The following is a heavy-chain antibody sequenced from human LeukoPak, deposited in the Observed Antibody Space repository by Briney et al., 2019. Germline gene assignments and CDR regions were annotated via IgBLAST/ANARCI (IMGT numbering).Heavy chain of an antibody. CDR2: ISGSGGST. D-gene: IGHD2-2*01. Sequence: GGSLRLSCGASGFTFSSYALSWVRQAPGKGLEGVSAISGSGGSTYYADSVKGRFTISRDNSKNTLYLQMNSLRAEDTAVYYCAKDQMGKDCSSTSCKGSFDYWGQGTLVTVSS. J-gene: IGHJ4*02. CDR1: GFTFSSYA. CDR3: AKDQMGKDCSSTSCKGSFDY. V-gene: IGHV3-23*01.